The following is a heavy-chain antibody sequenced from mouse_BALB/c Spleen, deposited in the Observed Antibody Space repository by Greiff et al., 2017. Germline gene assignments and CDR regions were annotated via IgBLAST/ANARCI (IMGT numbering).Heavy chain of an antibody. Sequence: VQLQQSGAELAKPGASVKMSCKASGYTFTSYWMHWVKQRPGQGLEWIGYINPSTGYTEYNQKFKDKATLTADKSSSTAYMQLSSLTSEDSAVYYCTGGFAYWGQGTLVTVSA. J-gene: IGHJ3*01. CDR3: TGGFAY. CDR2: INPSTGYT. V-gene: IGHV1-7*01. CDR1: GYTFTSYW.